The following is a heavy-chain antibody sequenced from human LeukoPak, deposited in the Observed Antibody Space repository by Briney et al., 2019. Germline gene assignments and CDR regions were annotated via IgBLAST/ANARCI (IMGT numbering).Heavy chain of an antibody. CDR3: ARGVGFDF. CDR2: IYYSGRT. V-gene: IGHV4-59*01. CDR1: GGSISSYY. Sequence: PSETLSLTCTVSGGSISSYYWSWIRQSPGKGLEWIGYIYYSGRTNYNPSLKSRVTISVDTSKNQFSLNLYSVTAADTAMYYCARGVGFDFWGQGALVTVSS. D-gene: IGHD3-10*01. J-gene: IGHJ4*02.